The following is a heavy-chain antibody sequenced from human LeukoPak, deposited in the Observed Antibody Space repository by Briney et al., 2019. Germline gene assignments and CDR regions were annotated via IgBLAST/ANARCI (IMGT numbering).Heavy chain of an antibody. D-gene: IGHD6-13*01. CDR3: AKVSGYSSRKGAFDI. CDR1: GFTFSSYG. Sequence: GGSLRLSCAASGFTFSSYGMHWVRQAPGKGLEWVAFIRYDGSNKYYADSVKGRLTISRDNSKNTLYLQMNSLRAEDTAVYYCAKVSGYSSRKGAFDIWGQGTMVTVPS. CDR2: IRYDGSNK. V-gene: IGHV3-30*02. J-gene: IGHJ3*02.